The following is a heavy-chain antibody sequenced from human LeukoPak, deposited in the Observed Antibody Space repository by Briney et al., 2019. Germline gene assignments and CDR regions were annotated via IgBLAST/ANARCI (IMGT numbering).Heavy chain of an antibody. D-gene: IGHD2-2*01. J-gene: IGHJ6*03. CDR3: ARDGKRVPADQDYYYYMDV. CDR2: ISGSGGST. V-gene: IGHV3-23*01. CDR1: GFTFSSYA. Sequence: PGGSLRLSCAASGFTFSSYAMSWVRQAPGKGLEWVSAISGSGGSTYYADSVKGRFTISRDNSKNTLYLQMNSLRSDDTAVYYCARDGKRVPADQDYYYYMDVWGKGTTVTVSS.